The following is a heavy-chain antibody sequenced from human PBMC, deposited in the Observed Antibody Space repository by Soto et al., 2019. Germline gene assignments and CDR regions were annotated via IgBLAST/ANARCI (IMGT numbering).Heavy chain of an antibody. CDR3: TRYYYESSGYYVY. J-gene: IGHJ4*02. CDR1: GFNFANYA. Sequence: GGSLRLSCTGSGFNFANYALTWVRQAPGKGLEWVGFIRGETNGGTADYAASLKGRITISRDDSKSIAYLEINSLQTEDTAVYYCTRYYYESSGYYVYWGQGTQVTVS. CDR2: IRGETNGGTA. V-gene: IGHV3-49*04. D-gene: IGHD3-22*01.